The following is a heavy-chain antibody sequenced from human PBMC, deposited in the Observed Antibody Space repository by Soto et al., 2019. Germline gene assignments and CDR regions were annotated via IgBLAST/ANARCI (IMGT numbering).Heavy chain of an antibody. D-gene: IGHD2-2*02. CDR3: ARAGPAAISYFYYYYGMDV. J-gene: IGHJ6*02. Sequence: SETLSLTCTFSGVSISSGDYYLSWIRKPPGKGLEWIGYIYYSGSTYYNPSLRSRVTISVDTSKNQFSLKLSSVTAADTAVYYCARAGPAAISYFYYYYGMDVWGQGTTVTVSS. CDR1: GVSISSGDYY. CDR2: IYYSGST. V-gene: IGHV4-30-4*01.